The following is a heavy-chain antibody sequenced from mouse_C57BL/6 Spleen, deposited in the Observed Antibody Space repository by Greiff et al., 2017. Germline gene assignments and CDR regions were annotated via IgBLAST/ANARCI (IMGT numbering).Heavy chain of an antibody. V-gene: IGHV1-39*01. CDR2: INPNYGTT. CDR3: ARGATVVAEYFDV. J-gene: IGHJ1*03. D-gene: IGHD1-1*01. Sequence: VQLKQFGPELVKPGASVKISCKASGYSFTDYNMNWVKQSNGKSLEWIGVINPNYGTTSYNQKFKGKATLTVDQSSSTAYMQLNSLTSEDSAVYYCARGATVVAEYFDVWGTGTTVTVSS. CDR1: GYSFTDYN.